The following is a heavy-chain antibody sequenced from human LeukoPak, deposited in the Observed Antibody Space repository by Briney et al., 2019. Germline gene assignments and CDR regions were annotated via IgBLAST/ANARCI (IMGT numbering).Heavy chain of an antibody. J-gene: IGHJ4*02. CDR1: GYTFTSYH. V-gene: IGHV1-46*01. D-gene: IGHD6-13*01. Sequence: GASVKVSCKASGYTFTSYHINWVRQAPGQGLEWMGIINPSGGSTTYTQKFQGRVTMTRDTSTGTVYMELSSLRSEDTAVYYCATLTSNWHDYWGQGTLVTVSS. CDR3: ATLTSNWHDY. CDR2: INPSGGST.